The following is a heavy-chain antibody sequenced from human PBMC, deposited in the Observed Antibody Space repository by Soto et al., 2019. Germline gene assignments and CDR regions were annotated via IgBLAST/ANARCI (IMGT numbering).Heavy chain of an antibody. CDR3: ARAGGYSGYDWVYYFDY. V-gene: IGHV4-30-2*05. D-gene: IGHD5-12*01. Sequence: SETLSLTCAVSGGSISSGGYPWSWIRQPPGKGLEWIGYIYHSGSTSYNPSLKSRVTISVDTSKNQFSLKLSSVTAADTAVYYCARAGGYSGYDWVYYFDYWGQGTLVTVSS. J-gene: IGHJ4*02. CDR1: GGSISSGGYP. CDR2: IYHSGST.